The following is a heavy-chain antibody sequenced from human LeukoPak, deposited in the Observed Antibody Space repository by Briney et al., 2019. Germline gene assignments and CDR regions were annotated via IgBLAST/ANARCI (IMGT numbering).Heavy chain of an antibody. V-gene: IGHV1-18*01. CDR1: GYIFISHG. CDR3: SIFQLVEKTWLDH. D-gene: IGHD6-13*01. Sequence: ASVKVSCKASGYIFISHGIIWVRQSPGQGLEWMGGINPYIGNTNYAQRLQCRVTFTTDTSTTTAYMDLMSLRSDYTAVYDCSIFQLVEKTWLDHWGQGTLVTVSS. CDR2: INPYIGNT. J-gene: IGHJ5*02.